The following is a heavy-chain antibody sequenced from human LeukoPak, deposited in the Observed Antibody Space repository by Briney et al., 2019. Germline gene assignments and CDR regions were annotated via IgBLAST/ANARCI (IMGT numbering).Heavy chain of an antibody. Sequence: SETLSLTCTVSGGSISSYYWSWIRQPQGKGLEWIGYIYYSGSTNYNPSLKSRVTISVDTSKNQFSLKLSSVTAADTAVYYCARVSTTVVIRDYFDYWGQGTLVTVSS. CDR3: ARVSTTVVIRDYFDY. J-gene: IGHJ4*02. CDR1: GGSISSYY. CDR2: IYYSGST. D-gene: IGHD4-23*01. V-gene: IGHV4-59*01.